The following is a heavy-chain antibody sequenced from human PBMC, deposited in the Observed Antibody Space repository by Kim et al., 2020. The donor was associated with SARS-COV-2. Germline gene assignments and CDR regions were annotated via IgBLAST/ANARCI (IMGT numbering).Heavy chain of an antibody. J-gene: IGHJ3*02. V-gene: IGHV1-24*01. D-gene: IGHD3-10*01. CDR1: GYTLTELS. Sequence: ASVKVACKVSGYTLTELSMHWVRQAPGKGLEWMGGFDPEDGETIYAQKFQGRVTMTEDTSTDTAYMELSSLRSEDTAVYYCATLYGSGSLGDFDIWGQGTMVTVSS. CDR3: ATLYGSGSLGDFDI. CDR2: FDPEDGET.